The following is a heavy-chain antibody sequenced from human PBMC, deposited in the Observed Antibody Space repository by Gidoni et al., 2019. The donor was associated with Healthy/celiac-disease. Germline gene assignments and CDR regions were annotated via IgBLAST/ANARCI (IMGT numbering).Heavy chain of an antibody. CDR3: ARASGRHYIAAAGTCVFDY. CDR1: GGSISSGDSY. D-gene: IGHD6-13*01. J-gene: IGHJ4*02. V-gene: IGHV4-30-4*01. Sequence: QVQLQESGPGLVKPSQTLSLTCTVPGGSISSGDSYWSWIRQPPGKGLEWIGYIYYSGSTYYNPSLKSRVTISVDTSKNQFSLKLSSVTAADTAVYYCARASGRHYIAAAGTCVFDYWGQGTLVTVSS. CDR2: IYYSGST.